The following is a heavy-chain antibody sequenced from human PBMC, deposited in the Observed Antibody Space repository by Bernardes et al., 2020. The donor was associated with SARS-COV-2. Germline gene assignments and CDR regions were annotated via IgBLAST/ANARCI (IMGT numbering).Heavy chain of an antibody. CDR2: IYPPSGGT. CDR1: GYTFSDYY. V-gene: IGHV1-2*02. J-gene: IGHJ3*02. D-gene: IGHD2-8*01. Sequence: ASVKVSCKASGYTFSDYYMHWVRQAPGQGREWMGWIYPPSGGTNYAQNFQGRVTMTRDTSISTAYMELSRLTFDDTAIYYCVGVTWSQRDGFDIWGQGTMVTVSS. CDR3: VGVTWSQRDGFDI.